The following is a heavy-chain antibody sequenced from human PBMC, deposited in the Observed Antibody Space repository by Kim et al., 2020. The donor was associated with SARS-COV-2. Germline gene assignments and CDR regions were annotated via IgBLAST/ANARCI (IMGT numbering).Heavy chain of an antibody. CDR3: ARGRPYLEWLLYRKFIPNYMDV. CDR1: GGSFSGYY. D-gene: IGHD3-3*01. Sequence: SETLSLTCAVYGGSFSGYYWSWIRQPPGKGLEWIGEINHSGSTNYNPSLKSRVTISVDTSKNQFSLKLSSVTAADTAVYYCARGRPYLEWLLYRKFIPNYMDVWGKGTTVTVSS. CDR2: INHSGST. V-gene: IGHV4-34*01. J-gene: IGHJ6*03.